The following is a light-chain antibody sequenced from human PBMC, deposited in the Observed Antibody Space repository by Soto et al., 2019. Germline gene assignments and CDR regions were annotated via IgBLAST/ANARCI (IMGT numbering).Light chain of an antibody. CDR2: LGS. CDR3: IQGLQIPSIT. Sequence: DIVMTQSPLSLPVTPGEAATISCRSSQSLLHNEYNYLDWYLQKPGQSPQLLIYLGSSRASGVPDRFSGSGSGTDFTPKISRVEPEDVGVNYCIQGLQIPSITFGQGTRLDIK. J-gene: IGKJ5*01. V-gene: IGKV2-28*01. CDR1: QSLLHNEYNY.